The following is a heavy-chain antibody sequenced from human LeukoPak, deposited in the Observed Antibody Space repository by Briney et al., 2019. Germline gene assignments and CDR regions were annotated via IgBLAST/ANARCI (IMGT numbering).Heavy chain of an antibody. J-gene: IGHJ5*02. V-gene: IGHV4-4*09. CDR1: GGSISSYY. Sequence: SETLSLTCTVSGGSISSYYWSWIRQPPGKGLEWFGYIYTSGSTNYNPSLKSRVTISVDTSKNQFSLKLSSVTAADTAVYYCARAIAAERWFDPWGQGTLVTVSS. CDR3: ARAIAAERWFDP. CDR2: IYTSGST. D-gene: IGHD6-13*01.